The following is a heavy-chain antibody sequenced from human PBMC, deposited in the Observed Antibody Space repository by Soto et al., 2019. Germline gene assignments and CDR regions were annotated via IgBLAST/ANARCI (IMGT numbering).Heavy chain of an antibody. CDR2: IYHSGST. Sequence: QLQLQESGSGLVKPSQTLSLTCAVSGGSISSGGYSWSWIRQPPGKGLEWIGYIYHSGSTYYNPSLKSRVTISVDRAKNQFSLKLSSVTAADTAVYFCVAGGGLPRYYWGQGTLVPVSS. CDR3: VAGGGLPRYY. CDR1: GGSISSGGYS. D-gene: IGHD1-26*01. J-gene: IGHJ4*02. V-gene: IGHV4-30-2*01.